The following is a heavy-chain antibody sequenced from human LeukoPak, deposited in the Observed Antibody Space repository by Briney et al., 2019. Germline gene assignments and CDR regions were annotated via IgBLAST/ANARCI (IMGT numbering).Heavy chain of an antibody. D-gene: IGHD3-22*01. Sequence: AASVKVSCKASGYTFTGYYMHWVRQAPGQGLEWMGWISAYNGNTNYAQKLQGRVTMTTDTSTSTAYMELRSLRSDDTAVYYCARGPGGRSGYYPLENYYYYYYMDVWGKGTTVTVSS. CDR1: GYTFTGYY. CDR3: ARGPGGRSGYYPLENYYYYYYMDV. J-gene: IGHJ6*03. CDR2: ISAYNGNT. V-gene: IGHV1-18*04.